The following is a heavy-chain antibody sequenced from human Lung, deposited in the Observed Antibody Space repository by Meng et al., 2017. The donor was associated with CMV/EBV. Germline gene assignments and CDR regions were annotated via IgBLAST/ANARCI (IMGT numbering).Heavy chain of an antibody. V-gene: IGHV4-4*02. J-gene: IGHJ1*01. CDR2: IPHRASS. CDR3: LRRPGGSV. Sequence: EPLVESGPVLVNPSDAPSLPCAVSGHSCTNHKRWAWARQPPGKGLGGIGEIPHRASSADNPSLSSRVSMSIDKSNHQFALKLASVTAAYTAVYHWLRRPGGSVWGQGTLVTVSS. D-gene: IGHD3-10*01. CDR1: GHSCTNHKR.